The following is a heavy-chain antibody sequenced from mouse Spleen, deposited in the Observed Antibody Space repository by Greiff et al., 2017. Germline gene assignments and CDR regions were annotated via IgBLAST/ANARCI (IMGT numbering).Heavy chain of an antibody. V-gene: IGHV1-69*01. CDR3: ARRAPGGGGFAY. CDR2: IDPSDSYT. J-gene: IGHJ3*01. Sequence: QVQLQQPGAELVMPGASVKLSCKASGYTFTSYWMHWVKQRPGQGLEWIGEIDPSDSYTNYNQKFKGKATLTVDKSSSTAYMQLSSLTSEDSAVYYCARRAPGGGGFAYWGQGTLVTVSA. D-gene: IGHD4-1*01. CDR1: GYTFTSYW.